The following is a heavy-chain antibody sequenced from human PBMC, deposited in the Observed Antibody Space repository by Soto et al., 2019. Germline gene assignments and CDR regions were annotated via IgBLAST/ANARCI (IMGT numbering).Heavy chain of an antibody. D-gene: IGHD6-6*01. Sequence: PVESLKISCKGSGYSFTSYWIGCVLQMRVKGLEWMGIIYPGDSDTRYSPSFQGQVTISADKSISTAYLQWSSLKASDTAMYYCARHSSGAARQPNWFDPWGQGTLVTVSS. V-gene: IGHV5-51*01. CDR3: ARHSSGAARQPNWFDP. CDR2: IYPGDSDT. CDR1: GYSFTSYW. J-gene: IGHJ5*02.